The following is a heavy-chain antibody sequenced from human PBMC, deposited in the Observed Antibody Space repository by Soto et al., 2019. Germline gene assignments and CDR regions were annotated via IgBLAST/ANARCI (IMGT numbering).Heavy chain of an antibody. D-gene: IGHD1-20*01. Sequence: ASVKVSCKASGYTFTSYAMHWVRQAPGQRLEWMGWINAGNGNTKYSQKFQGRVTITRDTSASTAYMELSSLRSEDTATYYCARTHVRYQIYYYYYYGMDVWGQGTTVTVSS. J-gene: IGHJ6*02. CDR3: ARTHVRYQIYYYYYYGMDV. CDR1: GYTFTSYA. CDR2: INAGNGNT. V-gene: IGHV1-3*01.